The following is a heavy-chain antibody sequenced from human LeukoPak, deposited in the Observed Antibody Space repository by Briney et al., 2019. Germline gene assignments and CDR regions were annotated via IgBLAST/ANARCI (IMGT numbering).Heavy chain of an antibody. CDR1: GGTFSSYA. CDR2: IIPIFGTA. D-gene: IGHD2-2*01. J-gene: IGHJ6*04. CDR3: ARAGGDCSSTSCYGHYYYGMGV. Sequence: SVKVSCKASGGTFSSYAISWVRQAPGQGLEWMGGIIPIFGTANYAQKFQGRVTITADKSTSTAYMELSSLRSEDTAVYYCARAGGDCSSTSCYGHYYYGMGVWGKGTTVTVSS. V-gene: IGHV1-69*06.